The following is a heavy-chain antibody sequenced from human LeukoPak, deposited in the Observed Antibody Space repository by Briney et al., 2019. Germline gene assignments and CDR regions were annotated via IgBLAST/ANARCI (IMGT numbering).Heavy chain of an antibody. V-gene: IGHV3-21*01. Sequence: GGSLRLSCAASGFTFSSYSTSWARQAPGKGLEWVSSISSSSSYIYYADSVKGRFTISRDNAKNSLYLQMNSLRAEDSAVYYCARGSSSSPPFDYWGQGTLVTVSS. CDR3: ARGSSSSPPFDY. CDR2: ISSSSSYI. CDR1: GFTFSSYS. D-gene: IGHD6-13*01. J-gene: IGHJ4*02.